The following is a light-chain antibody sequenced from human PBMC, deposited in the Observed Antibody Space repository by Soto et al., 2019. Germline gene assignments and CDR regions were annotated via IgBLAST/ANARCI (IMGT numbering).Light chain of an antibody. CDR1: QSVSSY. J-gene: IGKJ1*01. V-gene: IGKV3-11*01. CDR3: QQSSNWPRT. Sequence: EIVLTQSPATLSLSPGERATLSCRASQSVSSYLAWYQQKPGQAPRLLIDDASNRATGIPARFSGSGSGTDFTLTISSLEPEDFAVYYCQQSSNWPRTFGQGTKVELK. CDR2: DAS.